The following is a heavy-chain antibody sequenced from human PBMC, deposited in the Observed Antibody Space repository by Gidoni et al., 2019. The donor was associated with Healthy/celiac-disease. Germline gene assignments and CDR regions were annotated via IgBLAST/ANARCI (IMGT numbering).Heavy chain of an antibody. J-gene: IGHJ4*02. CDR1: GGTFSSYA. V-gene: IGHV1-69*01. Sequence: QVQLVQSGAEVKKPGSSVKVCCKAAGGTFSSYAISWVRQAPGQGLEWMGGNIPIFGTETYAQKFQGRITIAADESTSTAYMELSSLKSEATSVYYCTTLTPANGGNSWGWGQGTLVTVSS. CDR2: NIPIFGTE. CDR3: TTLTPANGGNSWG. D-gene: IGHD2-21*02.